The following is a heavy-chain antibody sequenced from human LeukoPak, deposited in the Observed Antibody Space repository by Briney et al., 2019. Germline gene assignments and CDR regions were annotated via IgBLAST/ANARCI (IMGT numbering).Heavy chain of an antibody. J-gene: IGHJ4*02. CDR3: ARHVAKAVAGPDYFDY. V-gene: IGHV4-59*08. D-gene: IGHD6-19*01. CDR2: IYYSGST. CDR1: GGSISSYY. Sequence: SETLSLTCTVSGGSISSYYWSWIRQPPGKGLEWIGYIYYSGSTNYNPSLKSRVTISVDTSKNQFSLKLSSVTAADTAVYYCARHVAKAVAGPDYFDYWGQGTLVTVS.